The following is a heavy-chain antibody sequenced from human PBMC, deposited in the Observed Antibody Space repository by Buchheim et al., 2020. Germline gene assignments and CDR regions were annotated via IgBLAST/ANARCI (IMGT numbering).Heavy chain of an antibody. V-gene: IGHV1-18*01. Sequence: QVQLVQSGAEVKKPGASVKVSCKASGYTFTSYGISWVRQAPGQGLEWMGWISAYNGNTNYAQKLQGRVTMTTDTSTSTASMELRSLRSEDTAVYYCARHFRLYYYDSSGYSRGPIDYWGQGTL. CDR2: ISAYNGNT. CDR1: GYTFTSYG. J-gene: IGHJ4*02. D-gene: IGHD3-22*01. CDR3: ARHFRLYYYDSSGYSRGPIDY.